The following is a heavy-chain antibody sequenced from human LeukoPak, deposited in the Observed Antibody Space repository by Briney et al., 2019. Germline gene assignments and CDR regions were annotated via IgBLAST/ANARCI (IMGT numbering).Heavy chain of an antibody. CDR3: ARVHRVIAARPGWFDP. V-gene: IGHV3-7*03. D-gene: IGHD6-6*01. Sequence: GGSLRLSCVASGFTFGKYWMSWVRQAPGKGLEWVANIKLDGSEKNYVDSVKGRFTISRDNSKNTLYLQMNSLRAEDTAVYYCARVHRVIAARPGWFDPWGQGTLVTVSS. CDR1: GFTFGKYW. J-gene: IGHJ5*02. CDR2: IKLDGSEK.